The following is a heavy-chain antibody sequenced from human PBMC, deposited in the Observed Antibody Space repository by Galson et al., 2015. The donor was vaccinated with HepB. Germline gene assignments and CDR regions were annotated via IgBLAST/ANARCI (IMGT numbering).Heavy chain of an antibody. V-gene: IGHV1-3*01. CDR1: GYTFTSFA. CDR3: ARTGGRITMVRGIITWLDP. D-gene: IGHD3-10*01. Sequence: SVKVSCKASGYTFTSFAIHWVRQAPGQSLEWTGWINAGNGDTEYSQKFQGRVTMTRDTSANTAYMELSSLRSEDTAIYYCARTGGRITMVRGIITWLDPWGHGTLVTVSS. CDR2: INAGNGDT. J-gene: IGHJ5*02.